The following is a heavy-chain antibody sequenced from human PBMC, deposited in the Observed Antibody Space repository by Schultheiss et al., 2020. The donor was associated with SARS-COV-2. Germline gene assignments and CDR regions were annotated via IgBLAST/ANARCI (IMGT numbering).Heavy chain of an antibody. Sequence: ASVKVSCKASGYTFTSYAMHWVRQAPGQRLEWMGWINPNSGGTNYAQKFQGRVTMTRDTSTSTVYMELSSLRSEDTAVYYCARGKIFGVVSGPSRIYGMDVWGQGTTVTVSS. CDR3: ARGKIFGVVSGPSRIYGMDV. D-gene: IGHD3-3*01. CDR1: GYTFTSYA. V-gene: IGHV1-3*01. J-gene: IGHJ6*02. CDR2: INPNSGGT.